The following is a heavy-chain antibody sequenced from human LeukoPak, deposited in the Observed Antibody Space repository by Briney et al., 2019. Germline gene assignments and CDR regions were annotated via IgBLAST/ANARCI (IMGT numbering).Heavy chain of an antibody. V-gene: IGHV1-18*01. Sequence: GASVKVSCKTSGYTCTSYGISWVRQAPGQGLEWMGWISNDKGNTNDAQKVQGRVTMTTDTSTSTAYMELRSLRSDDTAVYYCARDPSGSYDFDYWGQGTLVTVSS. J-gene: IGHJ4*02. CDR3: ARDPSGSYDFDY. CDR2: ISNDKGNT. CDR1: GYTCTSYG. D-gene: IGHD1-26*01.